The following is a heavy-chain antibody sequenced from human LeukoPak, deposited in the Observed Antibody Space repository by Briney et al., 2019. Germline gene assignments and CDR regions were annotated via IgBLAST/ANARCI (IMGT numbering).Heavy chain of an antibody. V-gene: IGHV3-30*18. Sequence: GGSLRLSCAAPGFTFSSYGMHWVRQAPGKGLEWVAVISYDGSNKYYADSVKGRFTISRDNSKNTLYLQMNSLRAEDTAVYYCAKGFYDSSGYQGGMDVWGQGTTVTVSS. CDR2: ISYDGSNK. J-gene: IGHJ6*02. CDR3: AKGFYDSSGYQGGMDV. D-gene: IGHD3-22*01. CDR1: GFTFSSYG.